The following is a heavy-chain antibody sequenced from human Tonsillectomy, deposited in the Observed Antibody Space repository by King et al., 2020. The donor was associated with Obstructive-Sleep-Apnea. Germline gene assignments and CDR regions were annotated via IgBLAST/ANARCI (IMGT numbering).Heavy chain of an antibody. CDR1: GFPFDYYA. CDR2: ISWSSGGI. D-gene: IGHD6-19*01. Sequence: VQLVESGGGLVPPGRSLRLPCVASGFPFDYYAMHWVRQAPGKGLEGVSGISWSSGGIGCGDSAKGRFTISRDNVKKSLYLQMNSLRVEDTALYYCAKDKDSSGWYADYWGQGTLVTVSS. J-gene: IGHJ4*02. V-gene: IGHV3-9*01. CDR3: AKDKDSSGWYADY.